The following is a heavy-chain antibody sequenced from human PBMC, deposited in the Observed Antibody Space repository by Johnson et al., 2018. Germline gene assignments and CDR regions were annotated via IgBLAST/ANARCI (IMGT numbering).Heavy chain of an antibody. V-gene: IGHV3-30*03. CDR1: GIDFRTYG. CDR2: ISYDGSNK. Sequence: QVQLVQSGGGVVQPGRSLRLSCAASGIDFRTYGMHWVRPAPGKGLEWVAVISYDGSNKYYADSVKGRFTVSRDNSKNTLYLQMNSLRAEDTAVYYCASRYNIGYSSGDDAFDIWGQGTMVTVSS. D-gene: IGHD6-19*01. CDR3: ASRYNIGYSSGDDAFDI. J-gene: IGHJ3*02.